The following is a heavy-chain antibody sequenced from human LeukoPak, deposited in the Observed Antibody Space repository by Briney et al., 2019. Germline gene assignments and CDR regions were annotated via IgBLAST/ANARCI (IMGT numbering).Heavy chain of an antibody. CDR1: GYTFTSYG. V-gene: IGHV1-18*04. CDR3: ARDSHVVVVSAGLRDAFDI. D-gene: IGHD2-21*02. J-gene: IGHJ3*02. CDR2: MNAFNGNT. Sequence: ASVKVSCKASGYTFTSYGISWVRQAPGQGPEWMGWMNAFNGNTNYAQNLQGRVTMTTSPSSSTAYMELRGLTSDDTAAYYCARDSHVVVVSAGLRDAFDIWGQGTMVTVSS.